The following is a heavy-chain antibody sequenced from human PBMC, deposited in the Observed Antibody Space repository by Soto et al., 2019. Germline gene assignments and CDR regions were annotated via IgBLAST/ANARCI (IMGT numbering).Heavy chain of an antibody. V-gene: IGHV2-5*02. Sequence: QITLKESGPTLVKPTQTLTLTCTFSGFSLSTRGVAVGWIRQPPGKALEWLALIYGDDDKRYSPSLSSRLTITKDTSKSQVVLTMTNMDPVDTATYYCAHKTGYSTTWYAWYFDLWGRGTLATVSP. J-gene: IGHJ2*01. D-gene: IGHD6-13*01. CDR1: GFSLSTRGVA. CDR2: IYGDDDK. CDR3: AHKTGYSTTWYAWYFDL.